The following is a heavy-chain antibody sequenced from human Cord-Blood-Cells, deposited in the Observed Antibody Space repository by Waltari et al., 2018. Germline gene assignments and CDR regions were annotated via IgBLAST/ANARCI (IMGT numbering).Heavy chain of an antibody. CDR2: IYHSGST. Sequence: EWIGSIYHSGSTYYNPSLKSRVTISVDTSKNQFSLKLSSVTAADTAVYYCARDEGGSYWRTTPLNWYFDLWGRGTLVTVSS. CDR3: ARDEGGSYWRTTPLNWYFDL. J-gene: IGHJ2*01. V-gene: IGHV4-38-2*02. D-gene: IGHD1-26*01.